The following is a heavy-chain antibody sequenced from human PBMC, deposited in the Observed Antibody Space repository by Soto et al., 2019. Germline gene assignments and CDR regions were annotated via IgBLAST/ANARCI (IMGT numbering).Heavy chain of an antibody. J-gene: IGHJ3*02. CDR2: THYSGTT. CDR3: ARWEDSNKAFDM. D-gene: IGHD4-4*01. Sequence: GSSQISYYWNWIRQPPGKGPEWIGYTHYSGTTEYNPSLKSRITTSVDTSKSQFSLKLRSVTAADTAVYYCARWEDSNKAFDMWGQGTMVTVSS. V-gene: IGHV4-59*01. CDR1: GSSQISYY.